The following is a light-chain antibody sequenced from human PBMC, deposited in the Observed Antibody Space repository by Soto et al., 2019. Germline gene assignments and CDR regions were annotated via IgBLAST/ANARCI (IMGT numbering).Light chain of an antibody. V-gene: IGLV1-44*01. CDR1: SSNIGRNT. Sequence: QSVLSQPPPASGTPGQRVAISCSGSSSNIGRNTVNWYQQLPETAPKLLIYNNNQGRAGVPHRFSGSKSGTSASLAISGLQSEDEADYYCAAWDDSLTGLNVFGTGTKVTVL. J-gene: IGLJ1*01. CDR2: NNN. CDR3: AAWDDSLTGLNV.